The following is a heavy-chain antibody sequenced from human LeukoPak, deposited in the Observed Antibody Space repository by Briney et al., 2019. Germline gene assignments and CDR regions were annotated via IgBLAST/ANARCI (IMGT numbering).Heavy chain of an antibody. D-gene: IGHD5-18*01. V-gene: IGHV4-59*01. CDR3: ARAYSYGYRYFDY. CDR2: IYCSGST. CDR1: GGSISSYY. J-gene: IGHJ4*02. Sequence: PSETLSLTCTVSGGSISSYYRSWIRQPPGKGLEWIGYIYCSGSTNYNPSLKSRVTISVDTSKNQFSLKLSSVTAADTAVYYCARAYSYGYRYFDYWGQGTLVTVSS.